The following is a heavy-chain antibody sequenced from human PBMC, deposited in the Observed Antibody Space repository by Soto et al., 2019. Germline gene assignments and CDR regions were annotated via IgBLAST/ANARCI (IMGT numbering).Heavy chain of an antibody. CDR3: ARTIMYSAPHYFDY. CDR2: IRNKANSYTT. CDR1: GFSFSDHY. J-gene: IGHJ4*02. D-gene: IGHD1-26*01. V-gene: IGHV3-72*01. Sequence: EVQLVESGGGLVQPGGSLRLSCAASGFSFSDHYMGWVRQAPGKGLEWVGRIRNKANSYTTQYAAAVRGRFTLSRDDSKNSLFLQMNSLKTEDTAIYYCARTIMYSAPHYFDYSGQGTLVTVSS.